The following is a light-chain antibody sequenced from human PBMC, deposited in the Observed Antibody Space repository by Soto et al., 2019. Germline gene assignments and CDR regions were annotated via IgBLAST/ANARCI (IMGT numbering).Light chain of an antibody. V-gene: IGKV1-33*01. CDR2: DAS. CDR3: QQYNNVPYT. CDR1: QDIFNY. Sequence: DIQMTQSPSSLSASVGDRVTITCQASQDIFNYLNWYQQKSGKAPKLLIFDASDLETGVPSRISGSGSGTNFSFTISSLQPEDIGTYYCQQYNNVPYTFGQGTKLEIK. J-gene: IGKJ2*01.